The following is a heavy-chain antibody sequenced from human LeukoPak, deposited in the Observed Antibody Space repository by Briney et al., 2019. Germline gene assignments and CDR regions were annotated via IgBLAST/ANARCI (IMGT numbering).Heavy chain of an antibody. CDR2: IYDSGST. Sequence: PSETLSLTCTVSGASVSSGSYYWSWIRQPPRKGLERIGYIYDSGSTNYHPSLKSRVTISVDTYKNQFSLKLSSVIAADTAVYYCARDQVRGSHGHGILDYWGQGTLVTVSS. V-gene: IGHV4-61*01. J-gene: IGHJ4*02. CDR3: ARDQVRGSHGHGILDY. D-gene: IGHD1-26*01. CDR1: GASVSSGSYY.